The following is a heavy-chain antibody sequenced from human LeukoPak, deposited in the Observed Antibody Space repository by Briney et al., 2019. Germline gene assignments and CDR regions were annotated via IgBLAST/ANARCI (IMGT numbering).Heavy chain of an antibody. CDR2: IVGDSSKT. CDR3: AKQPYNYYYLDV. CDR1: GLTFHDYA. J-gene: IGHJ6*03. D-gene: IGHD2-21*01. V-gene: IGHV3-23*01. Sequence: PGGSLRLSCAISGLTFHDYAMTWVRQAPGKGLEWVSTIVGDSSKTYYADSVKGRFTISRDNSNYILFLHMNNLRAEDTAIYYCAKQPYNYYYLDVWGKGTTVTVSS.